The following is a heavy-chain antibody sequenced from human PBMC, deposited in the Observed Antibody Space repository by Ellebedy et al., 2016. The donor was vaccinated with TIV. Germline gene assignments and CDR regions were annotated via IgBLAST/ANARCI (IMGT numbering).Heavy chain of an antibody. J-gene: IGHJ2*01. V-gene: IGHV3-30*02. D-gene: IGHD3-10*01. CDR1: GFTFSDYG. CDR2: IRYDGSNK. Sequence: PGGSLRLSCAASGFTFSDYGMHWVRQAPGKGLEWVAFIRYDGSNKYYADSVKGRFTLSRDSAKNSLFLQMNSLRAEDTAVYYCARDPRLRRALGYFDIWGRGTLVTVSS. CDR3: ARDPRLRRALGYFDI.